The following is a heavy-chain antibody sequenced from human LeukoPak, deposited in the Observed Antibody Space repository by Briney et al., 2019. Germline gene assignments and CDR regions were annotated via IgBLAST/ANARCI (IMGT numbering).Heavy chain of an antibody. CDR2: IYYSGST. V-gene: IGHV4-59*08. CDR3: ARRIAVAGTAWFDP. J-gene: IGHJ5*02. CDR1: GGSISSYY. D-gene: IGHD6-19*01. Sequence: PSETLSLTCTVSGGSISSYYWSWIRQPPGKGLEWIGYIYYSGSTNYNPSLKSRVTISVDTSKNQFSLKLSSVTAADTAVYYCARRIAVAGTAWFDPWSQGTLVTVSS.